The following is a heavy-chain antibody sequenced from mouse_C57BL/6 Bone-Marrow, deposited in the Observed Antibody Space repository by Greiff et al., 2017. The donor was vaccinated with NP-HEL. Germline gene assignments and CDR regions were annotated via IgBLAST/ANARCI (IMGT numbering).Heavy chain of an antibody. CDR2: INPSSGYT. D-gene: IGHD1-1*01. J-gene: IGHJ1*03. CDR1: GYTFTSYT. CDR3: ARLYYGSSYWYFDV. V-gene: IGHV1-4*01. Sequence: VQLHQSGAELARPGASVKMSCKASGYTFTSYTMHWVKQRPGQGLEWIGYINPSSGYTKYNQKFKDKATLTADKSSSTAYMQLSSLTSEDSAVYYCARLYYGSSYWYFDVWGTGTTVTVSS.